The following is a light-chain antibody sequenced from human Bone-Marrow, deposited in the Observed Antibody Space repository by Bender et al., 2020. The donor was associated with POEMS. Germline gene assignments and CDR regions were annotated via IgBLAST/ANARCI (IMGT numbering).Light chain of an antibody. V-gene: IGLV1-44*01. J-gene: IGLJ3*02. CDR2: SSH. Sequence: QSVLTQPPSASGTPGQRVTISCSGGSSNIGAHAVNWYQPLPGTAPKLLLYSSHRRPSGVPDRFSGSRSGTSASLASSGLQSEDEAAYYCAVWDDSLNGWVFGGGTKLTVL. CDR1: SSNIGAHA. CDR3: AVWDDSLNGWV.